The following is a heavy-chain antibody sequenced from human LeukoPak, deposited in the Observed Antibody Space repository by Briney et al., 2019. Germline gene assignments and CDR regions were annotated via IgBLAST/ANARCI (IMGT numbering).Heavy chain of an antibody. CDR2: ISSGSNSV. CDR3: ARENWYKFDY. CDR1: GFTFSTYS. J-gene: IGHJ4*02. V-gene: IGHV3-21*01. Sequence: GGSLRLSCAPSGFTFSTYSMYWVRQAPGKGLEWVSSISSGSNSVYYADSVKGRFTISRDNAKNSLYLQMNSLRAEDTAVYYCARENWYKFDYWGQGTLVTVSS. D-gene: IGHD1/OR15-1a*01.